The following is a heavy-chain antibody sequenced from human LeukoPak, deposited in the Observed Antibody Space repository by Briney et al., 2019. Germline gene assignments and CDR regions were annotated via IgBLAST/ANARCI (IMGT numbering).Heavy chain of an antibody. V-gene: IGHV4-30-2*01. J-gene: IGHJ4*02. Sequence: SQTLSLTCAVSGGSISSGGYSWSWIRQPPGKGLEWIVYIYHSGSTYYNPSLKSRVTISVDRSKNQFSLKLSSVTAADTAVYHCARGAPTVTTYYFDYWGREPWSPSPQ. CDR2: IYHSGST. CDR1: GGSISSGGYS. CDR3: ARGAPTVTTYYFDY. D-gene: IGHD4-17*01.